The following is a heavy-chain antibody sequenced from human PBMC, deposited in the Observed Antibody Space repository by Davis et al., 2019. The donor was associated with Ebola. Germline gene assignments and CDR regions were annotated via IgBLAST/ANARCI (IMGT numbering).Heavy chain of an antibody. J-gene: IGHJ6*02. V-gene: IGHV4-34*01. CDR1: GGSFSGYY. Sequence: GSLRLSCAVYGGSFSGYYWSWIRQPPGKGLEWIGEINHSGSTNYNPSLKSRVTISVDTSKNQFSLKLSSVTAADTAVYYCARIRATVTNYYYGMDVWGQGTTVTVSS. CDR2: INHSGST. D-gene: IGHD4-11*01. CDR3: ARIRATVTNYYYGMDV.